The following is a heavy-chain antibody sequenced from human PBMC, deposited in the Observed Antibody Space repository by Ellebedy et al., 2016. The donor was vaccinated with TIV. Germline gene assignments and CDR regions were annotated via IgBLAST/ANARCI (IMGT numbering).Heavy chain of an antibody. V-gene: IGHV4-61*08. J-gene: IGHJ4*02. Sequence: MPSETLSLTCTVSGGSLSSGEYYWTWIRQPPGKGLEWIAYVHYSGYTNYNPSLESRVAISLDTSKNQVSLKLTSVTAADTAVYYCAREGIDGYNYFDYWGRGTLVTVSS. CDR2: VHYSGYT. CDR1: GGSLSSGEYY. D-gene: IGHD5-24*01. CDR3: AREGIDGYNYFDY.